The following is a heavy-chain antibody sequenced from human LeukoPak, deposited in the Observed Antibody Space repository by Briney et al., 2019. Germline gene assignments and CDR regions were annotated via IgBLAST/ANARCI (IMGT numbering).Heavy chain of an antibody. CDR1: GFNFRDSA. V-gene: IGHV3-30*04. D-gene: IGHD4-17*01. Sequence: GGSLRLSCAASGFNFRDSAMHWVRQAPGKGLEGVAVISYDGTNKYYADSVKGRFTISRDNSKNTLFLQMNSLRLEDTAVYYCAADYGDYVLPSDWGQGTLVTVSS. CDR3: AADYGDYVLPSD. J-gene: IGHJ4*02. CDR2: ISYDGTNK.